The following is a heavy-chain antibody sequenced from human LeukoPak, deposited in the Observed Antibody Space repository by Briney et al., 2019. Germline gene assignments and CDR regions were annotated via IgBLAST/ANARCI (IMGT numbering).Heavy chain of an antibody. V-gene: IGHV3-23*01. CDR3: AKGVAVASPYYFDY. CDR2: ISGSGSST. J-gene: IGHJ4*02. D-gene: IGHD6-19*01. Sequence: PGGSLRLSCAASGFIFSSYAMSWVRQAPGKGLEWVSPISGSGSSTYYADSVKGRFTISRDNSKNTLYLQMNSLRAEDTAVYYCAKGVAVASPYYFDYWGQGTLVTVAS. CDR1: GFIFSSYA.